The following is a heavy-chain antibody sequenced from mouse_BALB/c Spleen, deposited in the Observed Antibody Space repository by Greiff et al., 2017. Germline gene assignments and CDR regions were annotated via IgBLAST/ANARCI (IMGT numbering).Heavy chain of an antibody. CDR3: ASHFYYYAMDY. V-gene: IGHV14-3*02. J-gene: IGHJ4*01. CDR2: IDPANGNT. Sequence: EVHLVESGAELVKPGASVKLSCTASGFNIKDTYMHWVKQRPEQGLEWIGRIDPANGNTKYDPKFQGKATITADTSSNTAYLQLSSLTSEDTAVYYCASHFYYYAMDYWGQGTSVTVSS. CDR1: GFNIKDTY.